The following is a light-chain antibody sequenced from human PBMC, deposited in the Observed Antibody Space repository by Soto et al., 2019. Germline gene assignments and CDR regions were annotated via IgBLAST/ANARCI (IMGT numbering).Light chain of an antibody. V-gene: IGLV2-23*01. J-gene: IGLJ2*01. CDR3: CSYAGSSTLV. CDR1: SSDVGNYNL. Sequence: QSALTQPASVSGSPGQSITISCTGTSSDVGNYNLVSWYQQHPGKAPKLMIYEGSKRPSGVSNRFSGSKSGNTASLTVSGLQAEDEADYYCCSYAGSSTLVFGGGTKLTVL. CDR2: EGS.